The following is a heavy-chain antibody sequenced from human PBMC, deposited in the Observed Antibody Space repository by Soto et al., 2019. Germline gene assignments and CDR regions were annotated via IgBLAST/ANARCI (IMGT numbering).Heavy chain of an antibody. J-gene: IGHJ5*02. CDR3: ARDRGYYYDSSGYYPSAPDHNWFDP. CDR2: IIPIFGTA. Sequence: GASVKVSCKAAGVTFSSYAISWVRQAPGQGLEWLGGIIPIFGTATYAQKFQGRVTITADKSTSTAYMELCSLRSEDTAVYYCARDRGYYYDSSGYYPSAPDHNWFDPWGQGTLVTVSS. D-gene: IGHD3-22*01. CDR1: GVTFSSYA. V-gene: IGHV1-69*06.